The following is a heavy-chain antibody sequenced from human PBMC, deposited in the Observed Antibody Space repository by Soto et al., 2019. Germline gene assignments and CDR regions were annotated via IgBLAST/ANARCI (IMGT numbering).Heavy chain of an antibody. Sequence: EVQLVESGGGLVQPGGSLRLSCAASGFTFSSYWMHWVRQAPGKGLVWVSRINSDGSSTSYADSVKGRFTISRDNAKNTLYLQMNSLRAEDTAVYYCARETSSGYYPRLAFDIWGQGTMVNVSS. CDR3: ARETSSGYYPRLAFDI. CDR1: GFTFSSYW. V-gene: IGHV3-74*01. D-gene: IGHD3-22*01. CDR2: INSDGSST. J-gene: IGHJ3*02.